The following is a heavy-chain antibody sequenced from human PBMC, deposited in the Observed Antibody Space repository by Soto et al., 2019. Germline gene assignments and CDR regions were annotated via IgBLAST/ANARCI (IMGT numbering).Heavy chain of an antibody. CDR2: IKSKTDGGTT. V-gene: IGHV3-15*07. CDR3: TGEGPITIFTRGYYYYGMDV. CDR1: GFTFSNAW. D-gene: IGHD3-3*01. J-gene: IGHJ6*02. Sequence: GGSLRLSCAASGFTFSNAWMNWVRQAPGKGLEWVGRIKSKTDGGTTDYAAPVKGRFTISRDDSKNTLYLQMNSLKTEDTAVYYCTGEGPITIFTRGYYYYGMDVWGQGTTVTVSS.